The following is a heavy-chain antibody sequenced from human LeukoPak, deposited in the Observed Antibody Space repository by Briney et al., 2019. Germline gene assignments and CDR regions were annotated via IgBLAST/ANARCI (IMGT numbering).Heavy chain of an antibody. CDR2: ISGYNGNT. Sequence: ASVKVSCKASGYTFTNYGISWVRQAPGQGLEWMGWISGYNGNTKYAQKFQGRVTMTTDTSTTTAYIELRSLRSDDTAVYYCARSLKYYSGNYQLYDYWGQGTLVTVSS. CDR1: GYTFTNYG. D-gene: IGHD1-26*01. V-gene: IGHV1-18*01. J-gene: IGHJ4*02. CDR3: ARSLKYYSGNYQLYDY.